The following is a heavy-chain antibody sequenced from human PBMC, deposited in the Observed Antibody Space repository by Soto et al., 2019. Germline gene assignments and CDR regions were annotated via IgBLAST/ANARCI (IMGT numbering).Heavy chain of an antibody. D-gene: IGHD6-6*01. CDR2: IIPIFGTA. J-gene: IGHJ5*02. CDR3: AREHSSPYLFDP. Sequence: QVQLVQSGAEVKKPGSSVKVSCTASGGTFSSYAISWVRQAPGQGLEWMGGIIPIFGTANYAKKVQGRVTITADKSTSTAYMELSSLRSEDTAGYYCAREHSSPYLFDPWGQGTLVTVSS. V-gene: IGHV1-69*06. CDR1: GGTFSSYA.